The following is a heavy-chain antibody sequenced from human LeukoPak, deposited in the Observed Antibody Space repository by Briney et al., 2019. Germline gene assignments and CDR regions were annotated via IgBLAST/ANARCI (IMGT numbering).Heavy chain of an antibody. CDR1: GYSISSGYF. V-gene: IGHV4-38-2*02. D-gene: IGHD3-22*01. J-gene: IGHJ4*02. Sequence: PSETLSLTCTVSGYSISSGYFWGWIRQPPGKGLEWIGSIYHSGTYYNPSLKSRVTISVDTSKNQFSLKLSSVTAADTAVYYCARVSYYDSSVYYYYFDYWGQGTLVTVPS. CDR3: ARVSYYDSSVYYYYFDY. CDR2: IYHSGT.